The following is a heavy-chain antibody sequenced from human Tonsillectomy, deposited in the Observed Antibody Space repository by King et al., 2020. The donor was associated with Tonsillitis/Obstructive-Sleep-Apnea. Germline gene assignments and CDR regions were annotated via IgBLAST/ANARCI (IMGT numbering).Heavy chain of an antibody. Sequence: LQLQESGPGLVKPSETLSLTCTVSGGSISSYYWSWIRQPPGKGLEWVGYIYYSGSTNYNPPLKRRVTISVDTSKNQFSLRLSSVTAAHTAVYYCARTVMTRFGYSSSFPYYYCVLDVWGQGTTVTVSS. CDR3: ARTVMTRFGYSSSFPYYYCVLDV. J-gene: IGHJ6*02. D-gene: IGHD6-6*01. CDR1: GGSISSYY. V-gene: IGHV4-59*01. CDR2: IYYSGST.